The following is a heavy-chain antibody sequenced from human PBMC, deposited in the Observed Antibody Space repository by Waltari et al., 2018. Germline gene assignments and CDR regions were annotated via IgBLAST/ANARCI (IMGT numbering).Heavy chain of an antibody. CDR3: AREPYCSSTSCYEYYYYYMDV. CDR1: GGTFSSYA. CDR2: IIPIFGTA. V-gene: IGHV1-69*14. J-gene: IGHJ6*03. D-gene: IGHD2-2*01. Sequence: QVQLVQSGAEVKKPGSSVKVSCKASGGTFSSYAISWVRQAPGQGLEWMGGIIPIFGTANYAQKFQGRVTITADKSTSTAYMELSSLRSEDTAVYYCAREPYCSSTSCYEYYYYYMDVWGIGTTVTVSS.